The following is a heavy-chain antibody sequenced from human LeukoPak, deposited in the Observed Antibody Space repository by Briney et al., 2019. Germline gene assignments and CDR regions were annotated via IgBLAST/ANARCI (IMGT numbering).Heavy chain of an antibody. Sequence: GGSLRLSCAASGFTFSSYAMSWARQAPGKGLEWVSAISGSGGSTYYADSVKGRFTISRDNSKNTLYLQMNSLRVEDTAVYYCAKGHYDLWSGYSNWGQGTLVTVSS. CDR3: AKGHYDLWSGYSN. CDR1: GFTFSSYA. D-gene: IGHD3-3*01. J-gene: IGHJ4*02. V-gene: IGHV3-23*01. CDR2: ISGSGGST.